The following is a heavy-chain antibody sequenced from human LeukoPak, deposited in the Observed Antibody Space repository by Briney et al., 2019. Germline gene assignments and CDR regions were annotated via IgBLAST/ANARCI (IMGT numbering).Heavy chain of an antibody. CDR2: IYYSGST. CDR3: ARAPTKYSSSSEV. Sequence: GSLRLSCAASGFTFSSYAMSWIRQPPGKGLEWIGYIYYSGSTNYNPSLKSRVTISVDTSKNQFSLKLSSVTAADTAVYYCARAPTKYSSSSEVWGQGTLVTVSS. D-gene: IGHD6-6*01. CDR1: GFTFSSYA. J-gene: IGHJ4*02. V-gene: IGHV4-59*01.